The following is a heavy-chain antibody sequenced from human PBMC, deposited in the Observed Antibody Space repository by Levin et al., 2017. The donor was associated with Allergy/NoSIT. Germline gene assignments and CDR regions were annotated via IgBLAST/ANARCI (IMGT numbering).Heavy chain of an antibody. CDR2: ISAYNGNT. J-gene: IGHJ4*02. Sequence: GASVKVSCKASGYTFTSYGISWVRQAPGQGLEWMGWISAYNGNTNYAQKLQGRVTMTTDTSTSTAYMELRSLRSDDTAVYYCARASGYDVGFNYFDYWGQGTLVTVSS. CDR1: GYTFTSYG. CDR3: ARASGYDVGFNYFDY. V-gene: IGHV1-18*01. D-gene: IGHD5-12*01.